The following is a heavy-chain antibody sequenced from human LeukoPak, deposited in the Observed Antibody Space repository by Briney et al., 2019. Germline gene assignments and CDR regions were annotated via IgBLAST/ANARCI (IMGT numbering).Heavy chain of an antibody. CDR2: MNPNSGNT. J-gene: IGHJ4*02. D-gene: IGHD1-26*01. CDR1: GYTFTSYD. Sequence: ASVKVSCKASGYTFTSYDINWVRQATGQGLEWMGWMNPNSGNTGYAQKFQGRVTMTRNTSISTAYMELSSLRSEDTAVYYCARGAGATATTDVDYWGQGTLVTVSS. V-gene: IGHV1-8*01. CDR3: ARGAGATATTDVDY.